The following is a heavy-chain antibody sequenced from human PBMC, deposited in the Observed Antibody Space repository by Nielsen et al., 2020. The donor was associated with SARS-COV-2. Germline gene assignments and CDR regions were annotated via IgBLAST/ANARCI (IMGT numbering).Heavy chain of an antibody. J-gene: IGHJ6*02. CDR2: ISWNGGRT. V-gene: IGHV3-20*04. D-gene: IGHD5-18*01. Sequence: GESLKISCAASGFIFDDYGMTWVRQAPGKGLEWVSGISWNGGRTAYVDSVKGRFTLSRDNAKNSLYLQMNSLRAEDTAVYYCAKDLEDRTMVFYGMDVWGQGTTVTVSS. CDR1: GFIFDDYG. CDR3: AKDLEDRTMVFYGMDV.